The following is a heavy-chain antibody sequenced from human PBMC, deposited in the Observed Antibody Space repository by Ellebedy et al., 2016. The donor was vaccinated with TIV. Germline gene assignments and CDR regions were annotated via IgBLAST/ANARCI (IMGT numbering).Heavy chain of an antibody. D-gene: IGHD5-12*01. V-gene: IGHV3-30*18. J-gene: IGHJ4*02. Sequence: GGSLRLSXAASGFSFSNHGMHWVRQAPGKGLEWVSLISYDGSIKDYAESAKGRFTVSKDHSKKTMFLQMNSLRAEDTAVYYCAKDPTTGYDRYYFDYWGRGTLVTVSS. CDR3: AKDPTTGYDRYYFDY. CDR2: ISYDGSIK. CDR1: GFSFSNHG.